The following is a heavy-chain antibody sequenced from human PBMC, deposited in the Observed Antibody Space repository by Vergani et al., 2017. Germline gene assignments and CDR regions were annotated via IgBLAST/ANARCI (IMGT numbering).Heavy chain of an antibody. CDR1: GGSISSYY. CDR2: IYYTENK. Sequence: QVQLQESGPGLVKPSETLSLICTVSGGSISSYYWSWIRQPPGKGLEWIGSIYYTENKFYNPSLESRVTLSIDTTKNQFSLKLKSVTAADTAVYYCARCFRDEGMIYGGTVENWFDPWGQGTLVTVSS. V-gene: IGHV4-59*04. J-gene: IGHJ5*02. CDR3: ARCFRDEGMIYGGTVENWFDP. D-gene: IGHD3-16*01.